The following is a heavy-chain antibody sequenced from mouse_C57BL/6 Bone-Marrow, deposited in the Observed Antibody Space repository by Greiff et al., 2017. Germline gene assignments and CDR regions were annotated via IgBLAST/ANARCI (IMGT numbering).Heavy chain of an antibody. D-gene: IGHD1-1*01. CDR3: ARRITTNDYFDY. V-gene: IGHV1-61*01. J-gene: IGHJ2*01. CDR1: GYTFTSSW. CDR2: IYPSDSET. Sequence: QVQLQQPGAELVRPGSSVKLSCKASGYTFTSSWMDWVKQRPGQGLEWIGNIYPSDSETHYNQKFKDQATLTVDKSTSTAYMQLSSLTSEDSAFYYCARRITTNDYFDYWGQGTTLTVSS.